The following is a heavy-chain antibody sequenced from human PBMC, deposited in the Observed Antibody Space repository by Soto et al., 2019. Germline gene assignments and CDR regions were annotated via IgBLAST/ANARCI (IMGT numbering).Heavy chain of an antibody. Sequence: QVQLVQSGAEVKKPGSSVKVACKASGGTFSSYAISWVRQAPGQGLEWMGGIIPIFGTANYAQKFQGRVTSTADESTSTAYMELSSLRSEDTAVYYCARYKYYYDSSGYPYWYFDLWGRGTLVTVSS. V-gene: IGHV1-69*01. CDR1: GGTFSSYA. CDR2: IIPIFGTA. D-gene: IGHD3-22*01. CDR3: ARYKYYYDSSGYPYWYFDL. J-gene: IGHJ2*01.